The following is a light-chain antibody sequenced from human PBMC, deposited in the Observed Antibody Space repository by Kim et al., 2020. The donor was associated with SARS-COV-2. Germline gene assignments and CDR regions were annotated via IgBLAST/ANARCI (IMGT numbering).Light chain of an antibody. CDR2: YAS. CDR3: QVWDSSSDHRVV. J-gene: IGLJ2*01. CDR1: GIGSKS. Sequence: GSTARITGGGNGIGSKSVQRYQERPGQAPVLVISYASDRPSGMPERVSGSNSGNTPTLAISRVEAGDEADYYCQVWDSSSDHRVVFGGGTQRTVL. V-gene: IGLV3-21*04.